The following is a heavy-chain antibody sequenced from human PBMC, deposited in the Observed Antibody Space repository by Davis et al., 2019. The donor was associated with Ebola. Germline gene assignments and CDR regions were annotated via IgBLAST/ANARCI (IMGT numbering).Heavy chain of an antibody. D-gene: IGHD5-12*01. CDR1: GFTFSSYW. J-gene: IGHJ4*02. Sequence: GESLKISCAASGFTFSSYWMSWVRQAPGKGLEWVANIKQDGSNKYYADSVKGRFTISRDNSKNTLYLQMNSLRAEDTAVYYCARGYSGYDYYFDYWGQGTLVTVSS. V-gene: IGHV3-7*01. CDR3: ARGYSGYDYYFDY. CDR2: IKQDGSNK.